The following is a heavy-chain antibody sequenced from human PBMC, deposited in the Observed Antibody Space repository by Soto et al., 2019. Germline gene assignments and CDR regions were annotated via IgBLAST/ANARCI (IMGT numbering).Heavy chain of an antibody. V-gene: IGHV1-69*02. D-gene: IGHD2-21*02. Sequence: QVQLVQSGAEVKKPGSSVRLSCTASGGTFSSYTLSWVRQAPGQGLEWMGRIIPILTITDYAQKFRGRLTIPADKSSSTAYMELSGLRSESTAVYYCARRRYCGADCYKYYYFGMDVWGQGTTVTVSS. CDR3: ARRRYCGADCYKYYYFGMDV. J-gene: IGHJ6*02. CDR2: IIPILTIT. CDR1: GGTFSSYT.